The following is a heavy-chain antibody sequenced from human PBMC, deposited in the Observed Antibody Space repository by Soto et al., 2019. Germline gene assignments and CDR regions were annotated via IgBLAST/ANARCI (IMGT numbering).Heavy chain of an antibody. CDR2: INPNSGGT. V-gene: IGHV1-2*04. Sequence: ASVKVSCXASGYTLTGYYMHWVRQAPGQGLEWMGWINPNSGGTNYAQKFQGWVTMTRDTSISTAYMELSRLRSDDTAVYYCARDPPCSGGSCYSFDYWGQGTLVTVSS. D-gene: IGHD2-15*01. J-gene: IGHJ4*02. CDR3: ARDPPCSGGSCYSFDY. CDR1: GYTLTGYY.